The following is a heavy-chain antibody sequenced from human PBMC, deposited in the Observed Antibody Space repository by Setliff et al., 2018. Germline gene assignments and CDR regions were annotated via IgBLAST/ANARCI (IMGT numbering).Heavy chain of an antibody. D-gene: IGHD2-2*01. CDR2: ISGYNGFI. V-gene: IGHV1-18*01. CDR1: GGTFSNYG. Sequence: ASVKVSCKASGGTFSNYGVSWVRQAPGQGLEWMGWISGYNGFIIYAQKFQGRVTMTTDTSTNTAYMELRSLRSDDTAMYYCTRAAREVVVPPSQKRNDYWGQGTLVTVSS. J-gene: IGHJ4*02. CDR3: TRAAREVVVPPSQKRNDY.